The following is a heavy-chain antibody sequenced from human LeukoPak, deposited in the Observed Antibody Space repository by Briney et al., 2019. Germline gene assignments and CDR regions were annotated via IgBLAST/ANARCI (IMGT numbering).Heavy chain of an antibody. J-gene: IGHJ4*02. V-gene: IGHV3-21*01. CDR3: ARVASSSPDLYYFDY. Sequence: GGSLRLSCAASGFTFSSYSMNWVRQAPGKGLEWVSSISSSCSYIYYADSVKGRFTISRDNAKNSLYLQMNSLRAEDTAVYYCARVASSSPDLYYFDYWGQGTLVTVSS. CDR2: ISSSCSYI. D-gene: IGHD6-6*01. CDR1: GFTFSSYS.